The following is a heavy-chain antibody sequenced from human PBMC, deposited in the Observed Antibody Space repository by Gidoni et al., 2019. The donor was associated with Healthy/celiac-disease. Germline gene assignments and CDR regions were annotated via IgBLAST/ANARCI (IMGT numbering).Heavy chain of an antibody. CDR2: ISYDGSNK. CDR1: GFNFSSYA. V-gene: IGHV3-30-3*01. CDR3: ARDRGVDTAPTYYFDY. D-gene: IGHD5-18*01. Sequence: QVQLVESGGGVVQPGRSLRLSCAASGFNFSSYAMHWVRQAPGKGLEWVAVISYDGSNKYYADSVKGRFTISRDNSKNTLYLQMNSLRAEDTAVYYCARDRGVDTAPTYYFDYWGQGTLVTVSS. J-gene: IGHJ4*02.